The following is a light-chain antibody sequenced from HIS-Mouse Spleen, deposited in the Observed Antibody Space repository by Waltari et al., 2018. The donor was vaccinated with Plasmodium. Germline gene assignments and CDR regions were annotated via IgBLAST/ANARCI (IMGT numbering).Light chain of an antibody. CDR2: QDS. J-gene: IGLJ3*02. Sequence: SYELTQPPSVSVSPGQTASITCSGDKLGDKYACWYQQKPGQSPVLVIYQDSKRPSGIPWRFSGSNSGNTATLTISGTQAIDEADYYCQAWDSSTAVFGGGTKLTVL. CDR3: QAWDSSTAV. CDR1: KLGDKY. V-gene: IGLV3-1*01.